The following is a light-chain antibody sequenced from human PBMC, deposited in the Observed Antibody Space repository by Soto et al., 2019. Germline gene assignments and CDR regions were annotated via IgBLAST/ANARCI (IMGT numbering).Light chain of an antibody. Sequence: QSVLTQPPSVSEAPRQRVTISCSGSSSNIGNNAVNWYQQFPGKAPKLLIYYDDLVPSGVSVRFSGSKSGTSASLAIRGLQSEDEADYYCAAWDDTLHGPVFGGGTKLTVL. J-gene: IGLJ2*01. CDR3: AAWDDTLHGPV. CDR2: YDD. CDR1: SSNIGNNA. V-gene: IGLV1-36*01.